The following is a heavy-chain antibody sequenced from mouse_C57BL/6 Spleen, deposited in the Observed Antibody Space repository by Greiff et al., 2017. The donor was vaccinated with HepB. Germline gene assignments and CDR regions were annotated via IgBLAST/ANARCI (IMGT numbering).Heavy chain of an antibody. V-gene: IGHV1-64*01. Sequence: QVQLQQPGAELVKPGASVKLSCKASGYTFTSYWMHWVKQRPGQGLEWIGMIHPNSGSTNYNEKFKSKATLTVDKSSSTAYMQLSSLTSEDSAVYYCARDGYDDEEFAYWGQGTLVTVSA. CDR1: GYTFTSYW. D-gene: IGHD2-2*01. J-gene: IGHJ3*01. CDR2: IHPNSGST. CDR3: ARDGYDDEEFAY.